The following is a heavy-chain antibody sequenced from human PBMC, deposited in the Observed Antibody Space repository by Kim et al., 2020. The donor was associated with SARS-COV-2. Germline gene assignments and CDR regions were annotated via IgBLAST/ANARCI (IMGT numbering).Heavy chain of an antibody. V-gene: IGHV4-59*08. Sequence: PTTKSQITIPEDTPKNQFSLKLSSVTAADTAVYYCARLGIAAAGAIDYWGQGTLVTVSS. D-gene: IGHD6-13*01. CDR3: ARLGIAAAGAIDY. J-gene: IGHJ4*02.